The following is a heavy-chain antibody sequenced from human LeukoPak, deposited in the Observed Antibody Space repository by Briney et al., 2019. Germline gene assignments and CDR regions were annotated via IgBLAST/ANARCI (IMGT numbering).Heavy chain of an antibody. Sequence: GASVKVSCKVSGYTLTELSMHWVRQAPGKGLEWMGGFDPEDGETIYAQKFQGRVTMTEDTSTDTAYMELSSLRSEDTAVYYCATGLSGGYDWGTDYWGQGTLVTVSS. CDR2: FDPEDGET. V-gene: IGHV1-24*01. J-gene: IGHJ4*02. CDR1: GYTLTELS. CDR3: ATGLSGGYDWGTDY. D-gene: IGHD5-12*01.